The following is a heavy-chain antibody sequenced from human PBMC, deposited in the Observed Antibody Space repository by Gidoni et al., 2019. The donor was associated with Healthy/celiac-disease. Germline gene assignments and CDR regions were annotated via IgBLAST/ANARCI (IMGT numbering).Heavy chain of an antibody. D-gene: IGHD6-6*01. Sequence: QVQLVQSGAEVKKPGSSVKVSCKASGGTFSSYAISWVRQAPGQGLEWMGGIIPIFGTANYAQKFQGRVTITADESTSTAYMELSSLRSEDTAVYYCARELEAARRGFLAFDIWGQGTMVTVSS. J-gene: IGHJ3*02. V-gene: IGHV1-69*01. CDR3: ARELEAARRGFLAFDI. CDR2: IIPIFGTA. CDR1: GGTFSSYA.